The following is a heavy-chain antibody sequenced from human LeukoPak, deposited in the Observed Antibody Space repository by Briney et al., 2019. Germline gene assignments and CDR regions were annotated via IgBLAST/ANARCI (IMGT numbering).Heavy chain of an antibody. V-gene: IGHV1-46*01. J-gene: IGHJ4*02. CDR1: GYTFTSYY. D-gene: IGHD6-13*01. CDR3: ASISSSWAFDY. CDR2: INPSGGST. Sequence: ASVTVSCTASGYTFTSYYMHWVRQAPGQGLEWMGIINPSGGSTSYAQKFQGRVTMTRDTSASTVYMELSSLRSEDTAVYYCASISSSWAFDYWGQGTLVTVSS.